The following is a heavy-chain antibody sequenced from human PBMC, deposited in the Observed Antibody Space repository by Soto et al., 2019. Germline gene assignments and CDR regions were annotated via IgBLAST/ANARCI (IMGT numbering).Heavy chain of an antibody. D-gene: IGHD6-13*01. CDR1: GFTFSSYS. CDR2: ISSSSSYI. Sequence: GGSLRLSCAASGFTFSSYSMNWVRQAPGKGLEWVSSISSSSSYIYYADSVKGRFTISRDNAKNSLYLQMNSLRAEDTAVYYCASPSMYSSSWYYFDYWGQGTLVTVSS. J-gene: IGHJ4*02. V-gene: IGHV3-21*01. CDR3: ASPSMYSSSWYYFDY.